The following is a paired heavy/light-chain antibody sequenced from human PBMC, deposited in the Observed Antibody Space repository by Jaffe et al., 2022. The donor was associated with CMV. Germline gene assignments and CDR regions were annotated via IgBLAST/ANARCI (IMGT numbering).Light chain of an antibody. V-gene: IGKV3-11*01. Sequence: EILLTQSPGTVSLSPGERATLSCRSTENLGIYLAWYQQRPGQAPRLLIYDASKRATGVPARFSGSGSGTDFTLTISSLEPEDFALYYCQLRGDQLAIAFGGGTKVEIK. CDR3: QLRGDQLAIA. CDR1: ENLGIY. CDR2: DAS. J-gene: IGKJ4*01.
Heavy chain of an antibody. D-gene: IGHD5-12*01. V-gene: IGHV5-51*01. CDR1: GYTFAKYW. CDR3: ARHFPRDGYNIKFFFSYMDV. CDR2: VYGGDSDS. J-gene: IGHJ6*04. Sequence: EVQLVQSGTEVIKPGESLKISCQASGYTFAKYWVGWVRQVPGKGLEWMGMVYGGDSDSEYSPAFQGQVTMSADKSINTAYLQWSSLETSDTAIYYCARHFPRDGYNIKFFFSYMDVWGKGTPVIVSS.